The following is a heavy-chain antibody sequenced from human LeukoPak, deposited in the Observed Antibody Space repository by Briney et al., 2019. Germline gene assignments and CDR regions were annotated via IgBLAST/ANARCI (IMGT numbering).Heavy chain of an antibody. CDR3: ARSVCASHSCTKRGLFAL. D-gene: IGHD2-2*01. Sequence: SETLSLTCTVSGGSISNYDWSWIRQPPGEGLEWIGYIYSTGSTNFNPSLRSRGTMSLDTSKIQFSLKLNSVTATDTAVYFCARSVCASHSCTKRGLFALWDRGPLLTPSS. CDR1: GGSISNYD. CDR2: IYSTGST. J-gene: IGHJ2*01. V-gene: IGHV4-4*09.